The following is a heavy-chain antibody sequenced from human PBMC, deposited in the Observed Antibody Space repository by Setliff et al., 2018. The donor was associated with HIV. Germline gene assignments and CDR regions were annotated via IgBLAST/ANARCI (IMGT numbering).Heavy chain of an antibody. CDR3: ARDVTVRLSVEYYFDY. Sequence: PGGSLRLSCAASGFTFTTYAMHWVRQAPGKGLEWVAVISIYDGSGKYYADSVKGRFTISRDNSKNMLYLEMNSLRAEDTAIYYCARDVTVRLSVEYYFDYWGQGTLVTVSS. CDR1: GFTFTTYA. CDR2: ISIYDGSGK. D-gene: IGHD2-15*01. J-gene: IGHJ4*02. V-gene: IGHV3-30*04.